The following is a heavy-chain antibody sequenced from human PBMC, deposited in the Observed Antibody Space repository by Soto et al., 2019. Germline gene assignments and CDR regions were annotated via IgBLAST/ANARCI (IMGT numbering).Heavy chain of an antibody. CDR3: AGSYGSGYRAFDY. CDR2: VNPILSMS. CDR1: GDTFNFYS. D-gene: IGHD3-10*01. J-gene: IGHJ4*02. V-gene: IGHV1-69*02. Sequence: QVQLVQSGAEVKRPGSSVKVSCKASGDTFNFYSINWVRQAPGVGLEWVGRVNPILSMSNYAQRFQGRVTMTADKSTSTAYMELRSLGSEDTAIYYCAGSYGSGYRAFDYWGQGALVTVSS.